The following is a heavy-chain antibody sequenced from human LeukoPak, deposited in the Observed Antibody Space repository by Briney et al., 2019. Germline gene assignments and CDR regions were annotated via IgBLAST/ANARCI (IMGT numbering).Heavy chain of an antibody. J-gene: IGHJ4*02. V-gene: IGHV4-59*08. Sequence: ASETLSLTCTVSGGSISSYYWSWIRQPPGKGLEWIGYIYYSGSTNYNPSLKSRVTISVDTSKNQFSLKLSSVTAADTAVYYCARHAGYCSSTSCFYFDYWGQGTLVTVSS. CDR3: ARHAGYCSSTSCFYFDY. CDR1: GGSISSYY. D-gene: IGHD2-2*01. CDR2: IYYSGST.